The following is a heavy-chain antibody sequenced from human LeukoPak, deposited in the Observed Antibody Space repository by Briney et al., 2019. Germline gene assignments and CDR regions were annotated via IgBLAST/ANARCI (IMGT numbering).Heavy chain of an antibody. D-gene: IGHD4-23*01. CDR1: GGSFSGYY. CDR3: ARAPTTTVVTGGALY. V-gene: IGHV4-34*01. J-gene: IGHJ4*02. Sequence: PSETLSLTCAVYGGSFSGYYWSWIRQPPGKGLEWIGEINHSGSTNYNPSLKSRVTISVDTSKNQFSLKLSSVTAADTAVYYCARAPTTTVVTGGALYWGQGTLVTVSS. CDR2: INHSGST.